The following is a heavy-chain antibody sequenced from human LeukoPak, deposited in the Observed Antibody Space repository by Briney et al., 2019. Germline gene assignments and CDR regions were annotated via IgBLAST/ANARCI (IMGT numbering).Heavy chain of an antibody. V-gene: IGHV3-30*04. D-gene: IGHD6-13*01. CDR2: ISYDGSNK. Sequence: GGSLRLSCAASGFTFSSYAMHWVRQAPGKGLEWVAVISYDGSNKYYADSVKGRFTISRDNSKNTLYLQMNSLRAEDTAVYYCATEPIAAAGTGLSLWGQGTLVTVSS. J-gene: IGHJ4*02. CDR1: GFTFSSYA. CDR3: ATEPIAAAGTGLSL.